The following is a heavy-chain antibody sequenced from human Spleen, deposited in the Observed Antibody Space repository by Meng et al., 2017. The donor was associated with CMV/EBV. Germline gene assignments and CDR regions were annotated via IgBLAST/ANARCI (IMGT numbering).Heavy chain of an antibody. V-gene: IGHV3-21*01. CDR3: ARDSQGGYSRYIDY. CDR2: ISTTSTYI. CDR1: GFTFSSYA. D-gene: IGHD4-11*01. Sequence: GSVKVSCAASGFTFSSYAMSWVRQAPGKGLEWVSSISTTSTYIYYSESVKGRFTISRDNAKNSLYLQMNSLRAEDTAVYYCARDSQGGYSRYIDYWGQGSLVTVSS. J-gene: IGHJ4*02.